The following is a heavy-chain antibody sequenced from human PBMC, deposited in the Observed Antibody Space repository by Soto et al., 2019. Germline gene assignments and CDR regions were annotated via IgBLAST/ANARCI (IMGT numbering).Heavy chain of an antibody. Sequence: PGGSLRLSCAASGFTFSSYSMNWVRQAPGKGLEWVSYISSSSSTIYYADSVKGRFTISRDNGKNSLFLQMNSLRDEDTAVYYCARVVVVIPPGYYNAMDVWGQGTKVTVSS. CDR3: ARVVVVIPPGYYNAMDV. J-gene: IGHJ6*02. CDR2: ISSSSSTI. CDR1: GFTFSSYS. V-gene: IGHV3-48*02. D-gene: IGHD3-22*01.